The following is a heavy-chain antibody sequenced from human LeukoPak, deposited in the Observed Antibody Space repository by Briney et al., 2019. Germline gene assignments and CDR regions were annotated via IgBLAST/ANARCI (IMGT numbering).Heavy chain of an antibody. CDR2: IYYTGST. D-gene: IGHD5-12*01. CDR1: GGSISSGDYH. CDR3: ARGYSGYD. J-gene: IGHJ4*02. V-gene: IGHV4-30-4*01. Sequence: SETLSLTCTVSGGSISSGDYHWRWIRQPPGQGLEWIGYIYYTGSTYYNPSLRSRVIISADTPKNQFSLSLSSVTAADTAVYYCARGYSGYDWGQGTLVTVSS.